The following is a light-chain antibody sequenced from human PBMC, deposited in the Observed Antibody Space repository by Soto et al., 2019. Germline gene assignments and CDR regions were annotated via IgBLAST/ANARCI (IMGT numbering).Light chain of an antibody. V-gene: IGKV3-20*01. CDR3: QLYGGSHMFS. J-gene: IGKJ2*01. CDR1: ESISSSY. Sequence: EIVLTQSPGTLSLSPGEGATLSCRASESISSSYLAWYQQRPGQSPRLLIYAASSRAAGIPDRFSGSGSGADFTLPIGRLEPEDFAVYDCQLYGGSHMFSFGQGSKLQIK. CDR2: AAS.